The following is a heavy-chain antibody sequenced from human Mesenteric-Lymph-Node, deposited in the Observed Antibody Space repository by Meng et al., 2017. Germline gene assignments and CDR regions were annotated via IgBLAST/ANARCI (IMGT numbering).Heavy chain of an antibody. Sequence: SLKISCAASGFTFDDYAMHWVRQAPGKGLEWVSGISWNSGSIGYADSVKGRFTISRDNAKNSLYLQMNSLRAEDTAVYYCARVDLGSRKSDHWGQG. D-gene: IGHD3-16*01. CDR3: ARVDLGSRKSDH. CDR1: GFTFDDYA. CDR2: ISWNSGSI. V-gene: IGHV3-9*01. J-gene: IGHJ4*01.